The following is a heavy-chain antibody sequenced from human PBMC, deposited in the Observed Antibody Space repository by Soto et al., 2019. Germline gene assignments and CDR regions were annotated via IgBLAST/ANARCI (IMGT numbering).Heavy chain of an antibody. V-gene: IGHV5-10-1*01. D-gene: IGHD1-26*01. J-gene: IGHJ4*02. Sequence: GESLKISCKGSGYSFTSYWISWVRQMPGKGLEWMGRIDPSDSYTNYSPSFQGHVTISADKSISTAYLLWSSLKASDTAMYYCARHSATSLYSGSYERGTEFDYWGQGTLVTVSS. CDR1: GYSFTSYW. CDR2: IDPSDSYT. CDR3: ARHSATSLYSGSYERGTEFDY.